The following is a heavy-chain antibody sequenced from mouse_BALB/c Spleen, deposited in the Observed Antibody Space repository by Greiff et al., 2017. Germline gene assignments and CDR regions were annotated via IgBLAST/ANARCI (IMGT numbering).Heavy chain of an antibody. Sequence: LKQPGSELVRPGASVKLSCKASGYTFTSYWMHWVKQRHGQGLEWIGNIYPGSGSTNYDEKFKSKGTLTVDTSSSTAYMHLSSLTSEDSAVYYCTVGTARATPWFAYWGQGTLVTVSA. V-gene: IGHV1S22*01. CDR1: GYTFTSYW. J-gene: IGHJ3*01. CDR3: TVGTARATPWFAY. D-gene: IGHD3-2*01. CDR2: IYPGSGST.